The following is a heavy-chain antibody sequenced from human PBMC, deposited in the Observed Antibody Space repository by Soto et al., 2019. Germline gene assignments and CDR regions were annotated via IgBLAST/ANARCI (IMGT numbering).Heavy chain of an antibody. CDR1: GYTFTSHY. CDR2: INPDNGNT. V-gene: IGHV1-3*01. Sequence: GASVKVSCKASGYTFTSHYIHWLRQAPGQRLEWMGWINPDNGNTKSSQKFQDRVIITRDTSASTAYMDLSSLRSEDTAVYYCARGIATGQLDPWGQGTLVTSPQ. CDR3: ARGIATGQLDP. J-gene: IGHJ5*02. D-gene: IGHD2-15*01.